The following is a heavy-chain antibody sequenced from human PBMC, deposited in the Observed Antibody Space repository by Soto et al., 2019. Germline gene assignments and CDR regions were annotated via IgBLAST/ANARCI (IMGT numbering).Heavy chain of an antibody. CDR3: ARHEEWLRSLDY. CDR2: ISSSSSYI. J-gene: IGHJ4*02. Sequence: GSLRLSCAAFGFTFSSYSMNWVRQAPGKGLEWVSSISSSSSYIYYADSVKGRFTISRDNAKNSLYLQMNSLRAEDTAVYYCARHEEWLRSLDYWGQGTLVTVSS. D-gene: IGHD5-12*01. V-gene: IGHV3-21*01. CDR1: GFTFSSYS.